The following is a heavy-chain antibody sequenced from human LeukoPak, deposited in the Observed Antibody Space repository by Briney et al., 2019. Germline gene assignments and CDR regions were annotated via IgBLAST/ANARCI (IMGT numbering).Heavy chain of an antibody. J-gene: IGHJ4*02. CDR2: INSDGSST. CDR3: ARDYGDYSYYFDY. D-gene: IGHD4-17*01. V-gene: IGHV3-74*01. Sequence: GRSLRLSCAASGYTFSSYWMDWVRQAPGKGLVWVSRINSDGSSTSYADSVKGRFTISRDNAKNTLYLQMNSLRAEDTAVYYCARDYGDYSYYFDYWGQGTLVTVSS. CDR1: GYTFSSYW.